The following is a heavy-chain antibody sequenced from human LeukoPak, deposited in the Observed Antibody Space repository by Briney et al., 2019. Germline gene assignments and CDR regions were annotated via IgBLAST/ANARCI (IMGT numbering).Heavy chain of an antibody. J-gene: IGHJ6*02. D-gene: IGHD4-11*01. CDR1: GFTFSSYA. V-gene: IGHV3-30-3*01. CDR3: ARGPRTTVTTEVYYGMDV. CDR2: ISYDGSNK. Sequence: PGRSLRLSCAASGFTFSSYAMHWVRQAPGKGLEWVAVISYDGSNKYYADSVKGRFTISRDNSTNTLYLKMNSLRAEDTAVYYCARGPRTTVTTEVYYGMDVWGQGTTVTVSS.